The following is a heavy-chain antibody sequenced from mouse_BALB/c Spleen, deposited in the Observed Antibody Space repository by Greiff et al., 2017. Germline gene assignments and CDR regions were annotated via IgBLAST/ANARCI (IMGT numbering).Heavy chain of an antibody. D-gene: IGHD2-4*01. CDR3: ARDDYDDGAWFAY. Sequence: VQLQQSGPELVKPGASVKMSCKASGYTFTDYYMDWVKQSHGESFEWIGRVNPYNGGTSYNQKFKGKATLTVDKSSSTAYMELNSLTSEDSAVYYCARDDYDDGAWFAYWGQGTLVTVSA. J-gene: IGHJ3*01. CDR2: VNPYNGGT. V-gene: IGHV1-19*01. CDR1: GYTFTDYY.